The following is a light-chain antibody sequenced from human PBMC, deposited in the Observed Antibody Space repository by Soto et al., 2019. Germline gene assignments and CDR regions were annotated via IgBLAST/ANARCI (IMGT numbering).Light chain of an antibody. J-gene: IGKJ4*01. CDR1: QSVTSN. CDR3: QQYHHWPVT. CDR2: AAS. V-gene: IGKV3-15*01. Sequence: EIVMTQSPATLSVSPGERVTLSCRASQSVTSNLAWYQHTPGQSPRLLISAASSGATGLPSRFSGSGSGTDFTLTISSLQSEDAAVYYCQQYHHWPVTFGGGTKMEIK.